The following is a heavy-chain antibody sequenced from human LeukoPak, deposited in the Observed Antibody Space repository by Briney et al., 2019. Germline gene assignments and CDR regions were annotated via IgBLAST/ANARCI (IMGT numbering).Heavy chain of an antibody. CDR1: GFTFSSYA. CDR2: ISGSGGST. V-gene: IGHV3-23*01. CDR3: AKDIEGRGIVATVVDY. D-gene: IGHD5-12*01. J-gene: IGHJ4*02. Sequence: PGGSLRLSCAASGFTFSSYAMSWVRQAPGKGLEWVSAISGSGGSTYYADSVKGRFTISRDNSKNTLYLRMNSLRAEDTAVYYCAKDIEGRGIVATVVDYWGQGTLVTVSS.